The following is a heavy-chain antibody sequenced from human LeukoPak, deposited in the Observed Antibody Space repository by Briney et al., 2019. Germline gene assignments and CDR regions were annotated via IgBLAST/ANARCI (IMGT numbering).Heavy chain of an antibody. CDR3: TPVMVEDRGF. CDR2: IKSKNDGGTT. J-gene: IGHJ4*02. CDR1: GFIFNKAW. D-gene: IGHD2-15*01. V-gene: IGHV3-15*01. Sequence: PGGSLRLSCAASGFIFNKAWMNWVRQAPGKGLEWVGRIKSKNDGGTTDYGSPVKGRFTISRDDSKNTLYLQMNSLITDDTAIYYCTPVMVEDRGFWGQGTLVTVSS.